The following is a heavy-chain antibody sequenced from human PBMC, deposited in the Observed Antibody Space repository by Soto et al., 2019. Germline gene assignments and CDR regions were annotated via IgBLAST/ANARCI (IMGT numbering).Heavy chain of an antibody. CDR1: GFTFSSYA. Sequence: GGSLRLSCAASGFTFSSYAMSWVRQAPGKGLEWVSAISGSGGSTYYADSVKGRFTISRDNSKNTLYLQMNSLRAEDTAVYYCAKDGDIVVVPAASGAGTTSGDYWGQGTLVTVSS. CDR3: AKDGDIVVVPAASGAGTTSGDY. D-gene: IGHD2-2*01. V-gene: IGHV3-23*01. J-gene: IGHJ4*02. CDR2: ISGSGGST.